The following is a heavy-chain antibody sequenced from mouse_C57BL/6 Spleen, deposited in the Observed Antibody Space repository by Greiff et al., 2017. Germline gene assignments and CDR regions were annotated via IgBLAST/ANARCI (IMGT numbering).Heavy chain of an antibody. V-gene: IGHV5-17*01. CDR2: ISSGSSTI. CDR1: GFTFSDYG. J-gene: IGHJ1*03. CDR3: ARGYYGNYVLYWYFDV. Sequence: EVQRVESGGGLVKPGGSLKLSCAASGFTFSDYGMHWVRQAPEKGLEWVAYISSGSSTIYYADTVKGRFTISRDNAKNTLFLQMTSLRSEDTAMYYCARGYYGNYVLYWYFDVWCTGTTVTVSS. D-gene: IGHD2-1*01.